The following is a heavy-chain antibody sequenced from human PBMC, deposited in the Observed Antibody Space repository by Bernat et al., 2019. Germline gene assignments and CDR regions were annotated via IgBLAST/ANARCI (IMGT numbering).Heavy chain of an antibody. V-gene: IGHV3-66*01. CDR1: GFTVSSNY. J-gene: IGHJ4*02. CDR2: IYSGGST. CDR3: TAGIGVFIPVAGTPSRDY. D-gene: IGHD6-19*01. Sequence: EVQLVESGGGLVQPGGSLRLSCAASGFTVSSNYMSWVRQAPGKGLEWVSVIYSGGSTYYADSVKGRFTISRDNSKNTLYLQMNSLRAEDTAVYYCTAGIGVFIPVAGTPSRDYWGQGTLVTVSS.